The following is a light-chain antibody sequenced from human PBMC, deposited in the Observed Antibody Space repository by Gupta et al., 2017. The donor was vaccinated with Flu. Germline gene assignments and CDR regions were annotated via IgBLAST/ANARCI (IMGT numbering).Light chain of an antibody. Sequence: KAPHLLIHSTSPLHTGVPSRFNGSGAWSEFTLTINRLQPEDFATYYCQQTDTTPRTFGQGTKVEIK. V-gene: IGKV1-39*01. J-gene: IGKJ1*01. CDR3: QQTDTTPRT. CDR2: STS.